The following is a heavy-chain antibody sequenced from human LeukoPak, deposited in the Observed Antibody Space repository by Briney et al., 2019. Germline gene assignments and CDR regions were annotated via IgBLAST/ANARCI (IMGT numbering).Heavy chain of an antibody. CDR3: ARVILGYFDY. J-gene: IGHJ4*02. CDR2: IYSGGST. D-gene: IGHD7-27*01. V-gene: IGHV3-53*01. CDR1: GFTVSSNY. Sequence: PGGSLRLSCAASGFTVSSNYMSWVRQAPGKGLEWVSAIYSGGSTYYADSVKGRFTISRDNSKNTLYLQMNSLRAEDTAVYYCARVILGYFDYWGQGTLVTVSS.